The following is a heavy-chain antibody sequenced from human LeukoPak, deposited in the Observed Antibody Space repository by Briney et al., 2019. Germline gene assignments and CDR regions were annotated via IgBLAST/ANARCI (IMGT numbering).Heavy chain of an antibody. CDR2: INPSGGST. Sequence: GASVKVSCKASGFTFTSHDYNWVRQAPGQGLEWMGIINPSGGSTTYAQKFQGRVAMTRDTSTGTVYMVLSSLRSEDTAVYYCARAPRSRAYYDFWSGFDYWGQGTLVTVSS. D-gene: IGHD3-3*01. J-gene: IGHJ4*02. V-gene: IGHV1-46*01. CDR3: ARAPRSRAYYDFWSGFDY. CDR1: GFTFTSHD.